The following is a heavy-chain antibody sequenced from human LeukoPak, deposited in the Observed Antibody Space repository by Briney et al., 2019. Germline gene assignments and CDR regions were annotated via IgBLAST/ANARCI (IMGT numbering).Heavy chain of an antibody. CDR1: GFTFSTYY. J-gene: IGHJ3*02. D-gene: IGHD3-3*01. CDR3: AKDITIFGVAVTDAFDI. V-gene: IGHV3-23*01. CDR2: ISGSGGST. Sequence: GGSLRLSCAASGFTFSTYYMPWVRQAPGKGLEWVSAISGSGGSTYYADSVKGRFTISRDNSKNTLYLQMNSLRAEDTAVYYCAKDITIFGVAVTDAFDIWGQGTMVTVSS.